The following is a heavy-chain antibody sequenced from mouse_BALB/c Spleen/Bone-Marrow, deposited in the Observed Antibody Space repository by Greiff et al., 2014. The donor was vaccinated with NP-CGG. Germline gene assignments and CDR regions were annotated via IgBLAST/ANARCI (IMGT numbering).Heavy chain of an antibody. D-gene: IGHD3-2*01. V-gene: IGHV1-7*01. CDR3: TRSTGAMDY. CDR1: DYTFTSYW. CDR2: INPSTGYT. J-gene: IGHJ4*01. Sequence: QVQLKESGAELAKPGASVKMSCKASDYTFTSYWMHWVKQRPGQGLEWIGYINPSTGYTEYNQNFKDKATLTAHKSSITAYMQLSSLTSEDSAVYYCTRSTGAMDYWGQGTSVTVSS.